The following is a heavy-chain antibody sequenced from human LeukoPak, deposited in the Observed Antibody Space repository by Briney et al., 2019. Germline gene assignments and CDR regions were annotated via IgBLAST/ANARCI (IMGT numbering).Heavy chain of an antibody. CDR3: AKDRRTYYYYYMDV. CDR1: GFTFDDYA. D-gene: IGHD1-7*01. V-gene: IGHV3-43*02. J-gene: IGHJ6*03. CDR2: ISGVGGST. Sequence: PGGSLRLSCAASGFTFDDYAMHWVRQAPGKGLEWVSLISGVGGSTYYADSVRGRFTISRDNSKNSLYLQMTSLRTEDTALYYCAKDRRTYYYYYMDVWGKGTTVTVSS.